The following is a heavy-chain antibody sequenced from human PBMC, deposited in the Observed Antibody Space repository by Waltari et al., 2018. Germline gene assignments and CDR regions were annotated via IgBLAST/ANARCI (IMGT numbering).Heavy chain of an antibody. CDR3: ARGTEWSGYDLTDY. D-gene: IGHD5-12*01. Sequence: QVQLVQSGAEVKKPGASVKVSCKASGYTFTSYYMHWVRQAPGQGLEWMGIIYPGGGSTSVAAKFQGRVTMTGDTSLSTVYMGLSSPRSENTAVYYCARGTEWSGYDLTDYWGQGTLVTVSS. J-gene: IGHJ4*02. CDR2: IYPGGGST. CDR1: GYTFTSYY. V-gene: IGHV1-46*01.